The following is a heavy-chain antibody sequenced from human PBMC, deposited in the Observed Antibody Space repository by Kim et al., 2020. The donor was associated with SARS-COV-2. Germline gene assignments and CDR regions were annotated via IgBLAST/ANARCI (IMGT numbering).Heavy chain of an antibody. CDR1: GYSFTSYW. CDR2: IYPGDSDT. Sequence: GESLKISCKGSGYSFTSYWIGWVRQMPGKGLEWMGIIYPGDSDTRYSPSFQGQVTISADKSISTAYLQWSSLKASDTAMYYCASGYYDILTGYRGSGYYYGMDVWGQGTTVTVSS. J-gene: IGHJ6*02. CDR3: ASGYYDILTGYRGSGYYYGMDV. V-gene: IGHV5-51*01. D-gene: IGHD3-9*01.